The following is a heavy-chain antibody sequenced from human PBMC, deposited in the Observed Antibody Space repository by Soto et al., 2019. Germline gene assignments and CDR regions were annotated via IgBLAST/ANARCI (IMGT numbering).Heavy chain of an antibody. CDR3: ARDRSHCSGGSCYSYFQH. CDR2: IIPIFGTA. D-gene: IGHD2-15*01. J-gene: IGHJ1*01. CDR1: GGTFSSYA. Sequence: ASVKVSCKASGGTFSSYAISWVRQAPGQGLEWMGGIIPIFGTANYAQKFQGRVTITADESTSTAYMELSSLRSEDTAVYYCARDRSHCSGGSCYSYFQHWGQGTLVTVSS. V-gene: IGHV1-69*13.